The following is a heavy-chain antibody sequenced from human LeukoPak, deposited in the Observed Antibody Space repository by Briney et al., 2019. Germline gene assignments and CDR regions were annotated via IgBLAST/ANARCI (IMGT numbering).Heavy chain of an antibody. Sequence: PGGSLRLSCAASGFNVSNYYMNWVRQAPGKGLEWVSVIFSSGTTYYDDSVKGRFTISRDTSKNALYLQMNSLRAEDTAVYYWAISGRGFGEFRGLDYWGQGTLVTVSS. V-gene: IGHV3-53*01. CDR1: GFNVSNYY. J-gene: IGHJ4*02. CDR3: AISGRGFGEFRGLDY. D-gene: IGHD3-10*01. CDR2: IFSSGTT.